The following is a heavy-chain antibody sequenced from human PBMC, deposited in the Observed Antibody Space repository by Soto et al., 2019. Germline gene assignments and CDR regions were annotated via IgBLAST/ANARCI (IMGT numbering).Heavy chain of an antibody. D-gene: IGHD6-19*01. V-gene: IGHV6-1*01. J-gene: IGHJ6*02. CDR2: TYYRSKWYN. CDR3: ARGGIAVYGMDV. Sequence: PSQTLSLTCALSGDSVSSSSVTWNWIRQSPSRGLEWLGRTYYRSKWYNDYAESVRSRITINPDTSKNQFSLQLSSVTPEDTAVYYCARGGIAVYGMDVWGQGTTVTVSS. CDR1: GDSVSSSSVT.